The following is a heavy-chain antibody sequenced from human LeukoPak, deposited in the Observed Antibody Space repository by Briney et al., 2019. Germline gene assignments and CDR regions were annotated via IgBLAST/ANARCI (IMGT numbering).Heavy chain of an antibody. D-gene: IGHD6-13*01. CDR2: IYSGGST. J-gene: IGHJ6*02. V-gene: IGHV3-53*01. CDR1: GFTVSSNY. CDR3: ARDGWQQLGKNYYYYGMDV. Sequence: GGSLRLSCAASGFTVSSNYMSWVRQAPGKGLEWVSVIYSGGSTYYADSVKGRFTISRDNSKNTLYPQMNSLRAEDTAVYYCARDGWQQLGKNYYYYGMDVWGQGTTVTVSS.